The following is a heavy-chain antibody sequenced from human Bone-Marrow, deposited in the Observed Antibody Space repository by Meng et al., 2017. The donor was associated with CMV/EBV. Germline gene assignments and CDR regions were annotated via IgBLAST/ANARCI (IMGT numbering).Heavy chain of an antibody. Sequence: GESLKISCAASGFTFSSYTMNWVRQAPGKGLEWVSSISTSSSYIFYADSVKGRFTISRDNAKNSLYLQMNSQRAEDTAVYYCARETTGDNFDYWGQGTLVTVSS. D-gene: IGHD1-14*01. V-gene: IGHV3-21*06. CDR1: GFTFSSYT. CDR2: ISTSSSYI. J-gene: IGHJ4*02. CDR3: ARETTGDNFDY.